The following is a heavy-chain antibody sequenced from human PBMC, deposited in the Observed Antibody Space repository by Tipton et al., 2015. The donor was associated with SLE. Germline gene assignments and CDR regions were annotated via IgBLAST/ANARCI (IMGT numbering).Heavy chain of an antibody. CDR3: ASYSYESSGYTHFDY. V-gene: IGHV4-59*08. CDR2: IYFTGST. J-gene: IGHJ4*02. D-gene: IGHD3-16*02. CDR1: GGSISSYY. Sequence: TLSLTCTVSGGSISSYYWSWIRQPPGKGLEWIGYIYFTGSTNYNPSLKSRLTISIDRSQNQFSLRLTSVTAADTAVYYCASYSYESSGYTHFDYWGQGTLVTVSS.